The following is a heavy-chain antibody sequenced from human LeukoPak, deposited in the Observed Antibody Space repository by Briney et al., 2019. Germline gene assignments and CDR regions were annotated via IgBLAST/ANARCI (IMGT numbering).Heavy chain of an antibody. Sequence: SQTLSLTCTVYGGSIGSGYYWSWIRQHPEKGLEWIGFIYFSGSTYYNPSLKSRVTISVDTSKNQFSLRLSSVTAADTAVYYGARVPTTTVVTPSSFDYWGQGTLVTVSS. V-gene: IGHV4-31*03. J-gene: IGHJ4*02. CDR1: GGSIGSGYY. CDR2: IYFSGST. CDR3: ARVPTTTVVTPSSFDY. D-gene: IGHD4-23*01.